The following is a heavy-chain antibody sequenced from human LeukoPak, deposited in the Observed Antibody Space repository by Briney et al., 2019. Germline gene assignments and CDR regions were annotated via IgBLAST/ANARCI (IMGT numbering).Heavy chain of an antibody. CDR1: GFTFSRYA. CDR2: ISGSGGSI. V-gene: IGHV3-23*01. J-gene: IGHJ4*02. CDR3: AKADYGDYD. Sequence: GGSLRLSCAVSGFTFSRYAMSWVRQAPGKGLEWVSGISGSGGSIYYADSVKGRFTIYRDNSKNTLYLQMNSLRAEDTAVYYCAKADYGDYDWGQGTLVTVSS. D-gene: IGHD4-17*01.